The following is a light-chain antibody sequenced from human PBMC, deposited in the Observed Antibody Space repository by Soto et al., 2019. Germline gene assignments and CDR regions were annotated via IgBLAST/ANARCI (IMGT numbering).Light chain of an antibody. J-gene: IGKJ1*01. CDR2: GAS. CDR1: QSVSIN. V-gene: IGKV3-15*01. Sequence: EIVMTQSPATLSVSPGERATLSCRASQSVSINLAWYQQKTGQAPRPLIYGASTRATGIPARFSGSRSGTEFTLTISRLQCDDCAVYYCQHYDNWPSWTVRQGTKVEI. CDR3: QHYDNWPSWT.